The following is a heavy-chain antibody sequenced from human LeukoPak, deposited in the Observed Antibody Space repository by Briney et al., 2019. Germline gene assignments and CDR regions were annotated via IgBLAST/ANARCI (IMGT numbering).Heavy chain of an antibody. J-gene: IGHJ4*02. CDR3: AKEFAAAGILGFDY. CDR2: ISWNSGSI. V-gene: IGHV3-9*03. D-gene: IGHD6-13*01. CDR1: GFTFDDYA. Sequence: GGSLRLSCAASGFTFDDYAMHWVRQAPGKGLEWVSGISWNSGSIGYADSVKGRLTISRDNAKNSLYLQMNSLRAEDMALYYCAKEFAAAGILGFDYWGQGTLVTVSS.